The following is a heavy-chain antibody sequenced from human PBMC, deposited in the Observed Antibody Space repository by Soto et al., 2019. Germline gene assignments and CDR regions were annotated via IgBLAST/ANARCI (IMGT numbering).Heavy chain of an antibody. D-gene: IGHD1-1*01. Sequence: ASVKVSCKVSGYTLTELSMHWVRQAPGKGLEWMGGFDPEDGETIYAQKFQGRVTMTEDTSTDTAYMELSSLRSEDTAVYYCATRSTGTPSYYFDYWGQGTLVTVPQ. CDR2: FDPEDGET. J-gene: IGHJ4*02. CDR3: ATRSTGTPSYYFDY. CDR1: GYTLTELS. V-gene: IGHV1-24*01.